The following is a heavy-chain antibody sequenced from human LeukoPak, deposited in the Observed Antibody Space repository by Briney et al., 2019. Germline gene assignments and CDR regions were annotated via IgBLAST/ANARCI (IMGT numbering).Heavy chain of an antibody. Sequence: KPSETLSLTCTVSGYSISSGYYWGWIRQPPGQGLEWIGSIYHSGSTYYNPSLKSRVTISVDTSKNQFSLKLSSVTAADTAVYYCARADYSSTWSHDYYYMDVWGKGTTVTVSS. J-gene: IGHJ6*03. CDR3: ARADYSSTWSHDYYYMDV. CDR1: GYSISSGYY. D-gene: IGHD6-13*01. V-gene: IGHV4-38-2*02. CDR2: IYHSGST.